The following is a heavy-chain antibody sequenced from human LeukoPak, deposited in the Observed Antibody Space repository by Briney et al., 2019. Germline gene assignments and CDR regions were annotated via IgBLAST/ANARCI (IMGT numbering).Heavy chain of an antibody. CDR1: GFTVSSNY. D-gene: IGHD3-22*01. V-gene: IGHV3-53*01. CDR2: IYSGGST. Sequence: GGSLRLSCAASGFTVSSNYMSWVRQAPGKGLEWVSVIYSGGSTYYADSVKGRFTISRDNSKNTLYLQMNSRRAEDTAVYYCARGYYDSSGYGGFDPWGQGTLVTVSS. CDR3: ARGYYDSSGYGGFDP. J-gene: IGHJ5*02.